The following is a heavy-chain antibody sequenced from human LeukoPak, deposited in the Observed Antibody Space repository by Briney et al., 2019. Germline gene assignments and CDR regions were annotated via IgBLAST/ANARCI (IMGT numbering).Heavy chain of an antibody. CDR2: IYPGDSDT. D-gene: IGHD2-2*01. CDR3: ASPASGCTSISCYLYY. J-gene: IGHJ4*02. CDR1: GYSFTSCC. Sequence: GESLKISCKRSGYSFTSCCIAWVRQMPGKGLEWMGIIYPGDSDTRYSPSFQGQVTISADKSISTAYLQWSSLKASDTAMYYCASPASGCTSISCYLYYWGQGTLVTVSS. V-gene: IGHV5-51*01.